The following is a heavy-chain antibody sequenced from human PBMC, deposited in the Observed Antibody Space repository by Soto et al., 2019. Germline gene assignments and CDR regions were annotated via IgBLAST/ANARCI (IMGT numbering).Heavy chain of an antibody. D-gene: IGHD3-3*01. CDR2: IYYSGST. CDR3: ARGALYDFWSGYYLDY. J-gene: IGHJ4*02. CDR1: GGSISSYY. V-gene: IGHV4-59*01. Sequence: SETLSLTCTVSGGSISSYYWSWIRQPPGKGLEWIGYIYYSGSTNYNPSLKSRVTISVDTSKNQFSLKLSSVTAADTAVYYCARGALYDFWSGYYLDYWGQGTLVTVSS.